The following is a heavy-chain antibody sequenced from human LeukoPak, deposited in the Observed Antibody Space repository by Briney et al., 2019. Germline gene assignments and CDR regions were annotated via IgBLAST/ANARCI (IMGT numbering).Heavy chain of an antibody. D-gene: IGHD6-13*01. V-gene: IGHV4-4*02. CDR3: ARETTAASWWFDP. J-gene: IGHJ5*02. Sequence: SETLSLTCAVSGGSISSSNWWSWVRQPPGKGLEWIGEIYHSGSTNYNPSLKSRVTISVDTSKSQFSLKLSSVTAADTAVYYCARETTAASWWFDPWGQGTLVTVSS. CDR1: GGSISSSNW. CDR2: IYHSGST.